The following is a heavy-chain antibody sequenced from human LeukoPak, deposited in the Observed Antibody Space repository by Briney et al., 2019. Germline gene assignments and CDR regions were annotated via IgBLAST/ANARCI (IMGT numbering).Heavy chain of an antibody. J-gene: IGHJ6*03. CDR2: INHSGST. V-gene: IGHV4-34*01. CDR3: ARVGHGGVRDSSWLGRNYYYMDD. CDR1: GGSFSGYY. D-gene: IGHD6-13*01. Sequence: SETLSLTCAVYGGSFSGYYWSWIRQPPGKGLEWIGEINHSGSTNYNPSLKSRVTISVDTSKNQFSLKLSSVTAADTAVYYCARVGHGGVRDSSWLGRNYYYMDDWGKGTTVTVSS.